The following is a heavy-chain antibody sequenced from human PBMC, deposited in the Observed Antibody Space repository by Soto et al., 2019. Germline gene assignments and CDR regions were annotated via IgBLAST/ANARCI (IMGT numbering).Heavy chain of an antibody. J-gene: IGHJ6*02. V-gene: IGHV1-18*01. Sequence: ASVKVSCKASGYTFTSYGISWVRQAPGQGLEWMGWIIPNNGTTNYAQKSQGRVTITADASTSTAYMELSSLRSEDTAVYYCARDCTNGVCYYHYGMEVWGQGTTVTVSS. CDR3: ARDCTNGVCYYHYGMEV. D-gene: IGHD2-8*01. CDR1: GYTFTSYG. CDR2: IIPNNGTT.